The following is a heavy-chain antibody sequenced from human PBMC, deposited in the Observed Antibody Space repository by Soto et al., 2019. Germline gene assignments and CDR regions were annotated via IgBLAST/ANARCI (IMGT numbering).Heavy chain of an antibody. J-gene: IGHJ4*02. Sequence: EVQLLESGGGLVQPGGSLRLSCAASGFTFSSYAMSWVRQAPGKGLEWVSAISGSGGSTYYADSVKGRFTISRDNSKSTLYLQMNSLSAEDTAVYYCAKLGVTANYFDSWGQGTLVTVSS. V-gene: IGHV3-23*01. CDR3: AKLGVTANYFDS. CDR2: ISGSGGST. CDR1: GFTFSSYA. D-gene: IGHD2-21*02.